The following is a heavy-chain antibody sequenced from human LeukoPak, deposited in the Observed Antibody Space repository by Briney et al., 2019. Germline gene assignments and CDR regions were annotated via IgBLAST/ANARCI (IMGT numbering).Heavy chain of an antibody. J-gene: IGHJ4*02. D-gene: IGHD3-16*01. V-gene: IGHV4-59*01. CDR2: IYYSGST. CDR3: MLAVITFGAAVAKGFDC. Sequence: SETLSLTCAVSGGSFSSYYWSWIRQPPGKGLEWIGDIYYSGSTDYNPSLKSRVTMSLDTSKNQFSLNLSSVTAADTAVYYCMLAVITFGAAVAKGFDCWGQGTLVTVSS. CDR1: GGSFSSYY.